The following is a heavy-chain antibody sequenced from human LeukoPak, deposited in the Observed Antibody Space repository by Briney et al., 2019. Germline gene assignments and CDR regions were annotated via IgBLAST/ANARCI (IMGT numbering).Heavy chain of an antibody. J-gene: IGHJ4*02. Sequence: GGSLRLSCAASGFSFSGSGMHWVRQPSGKVLEWVGHIRSQADSYATVYGASVKGRFTITRDDSENTAYLQMNSLKIEDTAVYYCATFPSGSYSTYWGQGTLVTVSS. V-gene: IGHV3-73*01. D-gene: IGHD1-26*01. CDR2: IRSQADSYAT. CDR3: ATFPSGSYSTY. CDR1: GFSFSGSG.